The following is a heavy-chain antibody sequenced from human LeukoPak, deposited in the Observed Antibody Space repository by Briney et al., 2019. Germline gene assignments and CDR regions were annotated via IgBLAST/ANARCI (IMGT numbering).Heavy chain of an antibody. J-gene: IGHJ5*02. D-gene: IGHD1-1*01. V-gene: IGHV4-30-4*01. CDR2: IYYSGGT. CDR3: ARYNSGSFVGNWFDP. Sequence: SQTLSLTCTVSGDSISSDNYYWSWFRQTPGKGLEWIGYIYYSGGTYYNPSLNSRVTISLDASKNQFSLQLTSVTAADTAFYYCARYNSGSFVGNWFDPWGQGTLVTVSS. CDR1: GDSISSDNYY.